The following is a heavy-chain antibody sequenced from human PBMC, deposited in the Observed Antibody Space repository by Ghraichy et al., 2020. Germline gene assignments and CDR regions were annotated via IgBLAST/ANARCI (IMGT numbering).Heavy chain of an antibody. CDR3: AKDSGYNYGTLYFDY. CDR2: ISGSGGTT. J-gene: IGHJ4*02. D-gene: IGHD5-18*01. V-gene: IGHV3-23*01. Sequence: LSLTCAASGFTFNTYAMSWVRQAPGKGLEWVSSISGSGGTTYYADSVKGRLTISRDNSKNTLYLQMNSLRAEDTALYYCAKDSGYNYGTLYFDYWGQGTLVTVSS. CDR1: GFTFNTYA.